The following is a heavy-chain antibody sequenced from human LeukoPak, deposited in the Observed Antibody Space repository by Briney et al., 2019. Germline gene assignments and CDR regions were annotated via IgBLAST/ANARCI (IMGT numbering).Heavy chain of an antibody. V-gene: IGHV3-30*04. CDR1: GFTFSSYA. CDR3: VNTYYYDSSGYYGRGLIDY. J-gene: IGHJ4*02. Sequence: PGRSLRLSCAASGFTFSSYAMHWVRQAPGKGLEWGAVISYDGSNQHYADSVRGRFTISRDNSKNTLYLHMNSLKTEDMAMYYCVNTYYYDSSGYYGRGLIDYWGQGTLVTVSS. D-gene: IGHD3-22*01. CDR2: ISYDGSNQ.